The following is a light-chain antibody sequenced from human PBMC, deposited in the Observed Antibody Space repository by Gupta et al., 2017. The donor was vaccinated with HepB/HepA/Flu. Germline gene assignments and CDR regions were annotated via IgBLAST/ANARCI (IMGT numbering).Light chain of an antibody. V-gene: IGLV1-44*01. CDR1: SSNIGSRT. CDR2: SNN. CDR3: TTWDERLTAPV. J-gene: IGLJ2*01. Sequence: QSVLTQPPSASGTPGQRVTMSCSGSSSNIGSRTVNWYQQLPGTAPKLLIYSNNQRPSGVPDRFSGSKSGTSASLAISGLQSEDEAHYYCTTWDERLTAPVFGGGTKLT.